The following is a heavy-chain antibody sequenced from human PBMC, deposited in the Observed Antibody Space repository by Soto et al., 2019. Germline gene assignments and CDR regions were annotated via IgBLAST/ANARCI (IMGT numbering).Heavy chain of an antibody. CDR1: GFTFSSYS. J-gene: IGHJ6*02. D-gene: IGHD3-10*01. V-gene: IGHV3-21*01. CDR3: ARDRGSLGYYYYGMDV. CDR2: ISSSSSYI. Sequence: EVQLVESGGGLVKPGGSLRLSCAASGFTFSSYSMNWVRQAPGKGLEWVSSISSSSSYIYYADSVKGRFTISRDNAKNSLSLQMNSLRAEDTAVYYGARDRGSLGYYYYGMDVWGQGTTVTVSS.